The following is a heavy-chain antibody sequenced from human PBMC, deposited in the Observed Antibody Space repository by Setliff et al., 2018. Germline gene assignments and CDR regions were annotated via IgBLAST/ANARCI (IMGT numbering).Heavy chain of an antibody. Sequence: ASVKVSCKASGYTLTNYDMHWVLQAPGQGLEWMGIINPSGGLTRDAQKFQGRVTMTRDTSTSTVYMEVISLRSEDTALYFCARARIYNSWSGTSITAPHDAFDIWGQGTMVTVSS. CDR1: GYTLTNYD. V-gene: IGHV1-46*03. CDR2: INPSGGLT. D-gene: IGHD3-3*01. J-gene: IGHJ3*02. CDR3: ARARIYNSWSGTSITAPHDAFDI.